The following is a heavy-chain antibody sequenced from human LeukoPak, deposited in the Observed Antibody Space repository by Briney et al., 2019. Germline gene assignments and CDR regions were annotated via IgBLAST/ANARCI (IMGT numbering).Heavy chain of an antibody. D-gene: IGHD5-12*01. CDR1: GGSIRSDY. CDR3: ARDRVDRFGPRFDP. V-gene: IGHV4-59*01. CDR2: ISYNGIT. J-gene: IGHJ5*02. Sequence: SETLSLTCSVSGGSIRSDYWSWIRQPPGKGLEWIGYISYNGITNYNPSLQSRLTMSVDTSKSQFSLKLSSLTAADTAVYYCARDRVDRFGPRFDPWGPGTLVTVSS.